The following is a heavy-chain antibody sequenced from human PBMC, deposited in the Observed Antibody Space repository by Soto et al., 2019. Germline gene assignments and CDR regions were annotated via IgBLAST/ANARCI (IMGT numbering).Heavy chain of an antibody. V-gene: IGHV5-51*01. Sequence: VESLKISCEASGYSFTKYCIGWVLQLPGKGLECMGTIYPGDSDTRYSPSFQGQVTISADKSISTVYLQWSSLKASDTAMYYCARQGDVLTGYYDAQDFYHYYGMDVWGQGTTVTVSS. CDR1: GYSFTKYC. J-gene: IGHJ6*01. CDR2: IYPGDSDT. D-gene: IGHD3-9*01. CDR3: ARQGDVLTGYYDAQDFYHYYGMDV.